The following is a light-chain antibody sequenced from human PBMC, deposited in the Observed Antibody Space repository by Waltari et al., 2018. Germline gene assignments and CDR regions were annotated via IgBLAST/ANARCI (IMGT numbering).Light chain of an antibody. V-gene: IGLV2-14*01. CDR3: SSYRSSNTFV. CDR1: SSDVGGYNY. CDR2: DVS. J-gene: IGLJ1*01. Sequence: SALTQPASVSGSPGQSITISCVGTSSDVGGYNYVSWYQQDPGKAPKVIIYDVSKRPSGVSDRFSGSKSGNTASLTISGLQGADEADYYCSSYRSSNTFVFGTGTKVTVL.